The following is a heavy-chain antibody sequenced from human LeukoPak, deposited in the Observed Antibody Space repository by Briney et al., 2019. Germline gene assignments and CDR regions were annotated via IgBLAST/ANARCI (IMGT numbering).Heavy chain of an antibody. Sequence: SGPALVKPTQTLTLTCTFSGFSFSTSGMCVSWIRQPPGKALEWLARIDWDDDKYYSTSLKTRLTISKDTSKNQVVLTMTNMDPVDTATYYCARNGYYDSSGYYSDYFDYWGQGTLVTVSS. CDR3: ARNGYYDSSGYYSDYFDY. V-gene: IGHV2-70*11. CDR2: IDWDDDK. CDR1: GFSFSTSGMC. J-gene: IGHJ4*02. D-gene: IGHD3-22*01.